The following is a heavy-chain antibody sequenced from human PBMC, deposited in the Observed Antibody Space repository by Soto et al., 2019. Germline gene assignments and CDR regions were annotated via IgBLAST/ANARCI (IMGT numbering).Heavy chain of an antibody. J-gene: IGHJ6*02. CDR2: IYWNDDK. Sequence: SGPTLVNPTQTLTLTCTFSGFSLSTREVGVGWIRQPPGKALEWLARIYWNDDKRYSPSLKSRLTITKDTSKNQVVLTMTNMDPVDTATYYCAHRGLPAANYYDSSGYYSYYYYYGMDVWGQGTTVTVSS. CDR3: AHRGLPAANYYDSSGYYSYYYYYGMDV. V-gene: IGHV2-5*01. D-gene: IGHD3-22*01. CDR1: GFSLSTREVG.